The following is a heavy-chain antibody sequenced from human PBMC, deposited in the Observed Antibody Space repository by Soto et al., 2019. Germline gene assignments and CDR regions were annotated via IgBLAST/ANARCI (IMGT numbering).Heavy chain of an antibody. J-gene: IGHJ4*02. CDR3: AADPYCGGDCYSGSY. CDR1: GFTFTSSA. Sequence: ASVKVSCKASGFTFTSSAVQWVRQARGQSLEWIGWIVVGSGNTNYAQKFQERVTITRDMSTSTAYMELSSLRSEDTAVYYCAADPYCGGDCYSGSYWGQGTLVTVSS. V-gene: IGHV1-58*01. CDR2: IVVGSGNT. D-gene: IGHD2-21*02.